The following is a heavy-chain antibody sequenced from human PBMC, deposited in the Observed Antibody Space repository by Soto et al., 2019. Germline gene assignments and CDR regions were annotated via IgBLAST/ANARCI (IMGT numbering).Heavy chain of an antibody. J-gene: IGHJ6*03. CDR3: ARVYRVGSLVVPAGLRGYYYMDV. CDR2: INPSGGST. Sequence: GASVKVSCKASGYTFTSYYMHWVRQAPGQGLEWMGIINPSGGSTSYAQKFQGRVTMTRDTSTSTVYMELSSLRSEDTAVYYCARVYRVGSLVVPAGLRGYYYMDVWGKGTTVTVSS. V-gene: IGHV1-46*03. D-gene: IGHD2-2*01. CDR1: GYTFTSYY.